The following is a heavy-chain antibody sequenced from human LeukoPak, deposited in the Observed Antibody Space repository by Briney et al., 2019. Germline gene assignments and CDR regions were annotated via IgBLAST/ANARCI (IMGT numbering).Heavy chain of an antibody. V-gene: IGHV1-69*04. Sequence: SVKETFLSSGGTFSRYAISGVRQAPGQGLEWMGRIIPILGIANYAQKFQGRVTITADKSTSTAYMELSSLRTEDTAVYYCARPRTDYYDSSGPPYSEYAFDCWGQGTMVTVSS. D-gene: IGHD3-22*01. CDR2: IIPILGIA. CDR3: ARPRTDYYDSSGPPYSEYAFDC. CDR1: GGTFSRYA. J-gene: IGHJ3*01.